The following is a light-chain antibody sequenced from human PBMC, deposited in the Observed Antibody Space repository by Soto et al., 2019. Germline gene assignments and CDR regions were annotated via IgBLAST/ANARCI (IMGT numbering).Light chain of an antibody. Sequence: MTQSPGTLSVSPGERVTLSCRASQSVGGSLAWYRQKPGQAPSLLVYGASTRATGIPARFSGSGSGTEFTLTISSLQSDDFAVYYCLQYDKWPPWTFGQGTKVDIK. J-gene: IGKJ1*01. V-gene: IGKV3-15*01. CDR2: GAS. CDR1: QSVGGS. CDR3: LQYDKWPPWT.